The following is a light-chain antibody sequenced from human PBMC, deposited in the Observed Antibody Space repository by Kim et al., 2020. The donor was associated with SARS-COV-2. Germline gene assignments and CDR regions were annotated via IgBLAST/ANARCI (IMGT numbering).Light chain of an antibody. V-gene: IGLV2-11*01. CDR3: CSYAGSYLGV. J-gene: IGLJ1*01. Sequence: GQSVTISCTGTSSDVGGYNYVSWYQQHPGKAPKLMIYDVSKRPSGVPDRFSGSKSGNTASLTISGLQAEDEADYYCCSYAGSYLGVFGTGTKVTVL. CDR1: SSDVGGYNY. CDR2: DVS.